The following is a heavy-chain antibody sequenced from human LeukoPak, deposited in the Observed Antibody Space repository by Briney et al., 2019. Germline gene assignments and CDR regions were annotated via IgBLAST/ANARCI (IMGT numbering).Heavy chain of an antibody. J-gene: IGHJ3*02. Sequence: SQTLSLTCVISGDSVSSNSVGWNWIRQSPSRGLERLGRTYYRSTWYNDYTSSMRSRITINADTSKNQFSLQLNSVTPEDTAVYYCARDRANSGTYYAFDIWGQGTMVTVSS. D-gene: IGHD1-26*01. CDR3: ARDRANSGTYYAFDI. CDR2: TYYRSTWYN. V-gene: IGHV6-1*01. CDR1: GDSVSSNSVG.